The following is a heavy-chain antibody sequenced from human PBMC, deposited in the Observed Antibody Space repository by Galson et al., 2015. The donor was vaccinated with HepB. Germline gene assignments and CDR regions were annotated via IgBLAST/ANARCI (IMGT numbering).Heavy chain of an antibody. V-gene: IGHV1-69*10. CDR2: IIPIFGIA. Sequence: SVKVSCKASGGTFSSYAISWVRQAPGQGLEWMGGIIPIFGIANYAQKFQGRVTITADKPTSTAYMELSSLRSEDTAVYYCASRNTGVDYWGQGTLVTVSS. CDR3: ASRNTGVDY. J-gene: IGHJ4*02. CDR1: GGTFSSYA.